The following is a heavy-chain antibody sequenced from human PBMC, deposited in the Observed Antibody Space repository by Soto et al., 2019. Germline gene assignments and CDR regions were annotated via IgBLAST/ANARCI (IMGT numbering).Heavy chain of an antibody. V-gene: IGHV3-30*03. CDR2: ISYDGGET. CDR1: GFIFSNNG. CDR3: AITSVADASFDY. J-gene: IGHJ4*02. Sequence: GGSVRLSCAGSGFIFSNNGMHWVRQAPGKGLEWVAFISYDGGETFYADSVKGRFTISRDNSKSTLFLHMNSLKKEDTAVYYCAITSVADASFDYWGQGTLVTVSS. D-gene: IGHD5-12*01.